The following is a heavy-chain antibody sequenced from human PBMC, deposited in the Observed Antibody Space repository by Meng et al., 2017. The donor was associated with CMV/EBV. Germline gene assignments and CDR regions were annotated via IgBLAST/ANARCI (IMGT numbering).Heavy chain of an antibody. CDR2: IKQDGSEK. Sequence: GESLKISCAASGFTFSSYWTSWVRQAPGKGLEWVANIKQDGSEKYYVDSVKGRFTISRDNAKNSLYLQMNSLRAEDTAVYYCARDCSSTTGGMDVWGQGTTVTVSS. J-gene: IGHJ6*02. CDR3: ARDCSSTTGGMDV. CDR1: GFTFSSYW. D-gene: IGHD2-2*01. V-gene: IGHV3-7*01.